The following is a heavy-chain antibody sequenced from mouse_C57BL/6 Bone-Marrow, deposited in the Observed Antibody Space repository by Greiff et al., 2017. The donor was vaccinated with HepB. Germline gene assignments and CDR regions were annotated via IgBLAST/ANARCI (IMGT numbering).Heavy chain of an antibody. D-gene: IGHD4-1*01. CDR1: GYTFTSYG. V-gene: IGHV1-81*01. CDR2: IYPRSGNT. J-gene: IGHJ2*01. CDR3: ARRLTGTGY. Sequence: QVQLQQSGAELARPGASVKLSCKASGYTFTSYGISWVKQRTGQGLEWIGEIYPRSGNTYYNEKFKGKATLTADTSSSTAYMELRSLTSEDSAVYFCARRLTGTGYWGQGTTLTVSS.